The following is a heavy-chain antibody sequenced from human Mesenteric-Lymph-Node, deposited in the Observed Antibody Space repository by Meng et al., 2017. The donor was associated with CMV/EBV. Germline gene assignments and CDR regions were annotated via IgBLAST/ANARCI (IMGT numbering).Heavy chain of an antibody. CDR3: ARPHYYGSGSSPWFDP. V-gene: IGHV4-39*01. Sequence: QLQLQESGPGLVKPSETLSLTCTVPGGSISSSSYYWGWIRQPPGKGLEWIGSIYYSGSTYYNPSLKSRVTISVDTSKNQFSLKLSSVTAADTAVYYCARPHYYGSGSSPWFDPWGQGTLVTSPQ. CDR1: GGSISSSSYY. D-gene: IGHD3-10*01. J-gene: IGHJ5*02. CDR2: IYYSGST.